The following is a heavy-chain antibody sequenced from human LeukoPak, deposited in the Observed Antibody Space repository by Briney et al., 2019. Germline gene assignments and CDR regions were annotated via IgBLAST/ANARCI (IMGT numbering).Heavy chain of an antibody. CDR2: ISSSSSYI. D-gene: IGHD4-11*01. V-gene: IGHV3-21*01. CDR1: GFTFSSYS. CDR3: ARDLTTTVTTADY. Sequence: PGGSLRLSCAASGFTFSSYSMNWVRQAPGKGLEWVSSISSSSSYIYYADSVKGRFTISRDNAKNSLYLQMNSLRAEDTAVYYCARDLTTTVTTADYWGQGTLVTVSS. J-gene: IGHJ4*02.